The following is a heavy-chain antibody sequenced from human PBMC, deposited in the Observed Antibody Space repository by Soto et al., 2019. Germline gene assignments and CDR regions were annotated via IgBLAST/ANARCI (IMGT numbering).Heavy chain of an antibody. J-gene: IGHJ5*02. D-gene: IGHD2-15*01. CDR1: GFSFSTYA. Sequence: EVQLLESGGGLVQPGGSLRLSCAASGFSFSTYAMTWVRQAPGKGLEWVSGIRGNSGSTYYADSVKGRFTVSRDNSKNKVYLQMNSLRGDDTAVYYCAKVSVVVLAAGDWFDPWGQGTLVTVSS. V-gene: IGHV3-23*01. CDR2: IRGNSGST. CDR3: AKVSVVVLAAGDWFDP.